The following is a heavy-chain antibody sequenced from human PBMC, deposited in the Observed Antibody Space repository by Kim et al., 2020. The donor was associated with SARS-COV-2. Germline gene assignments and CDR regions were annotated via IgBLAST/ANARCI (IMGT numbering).Heavy chain of an antibody. CDR2: INHSGST. CDR3: AIPGDDSSGYYYPGRVAFDI. D-gene: IGHD3-22*01. CDR1: GGSFSGYY. J-gene: IGHJ3*02. V-gene: IGHV4-34*01. Sequence: SETLSLTCAVYGGSFSGYYWSWIRQPPGKGLEWIGEINHSGSTNYNPSLKSRVTIPVDTSKNQFSLKLSSVTAADTAVYYCAIPGDDSSGYYYPGRVAFDIWGQGTMVTVSS.